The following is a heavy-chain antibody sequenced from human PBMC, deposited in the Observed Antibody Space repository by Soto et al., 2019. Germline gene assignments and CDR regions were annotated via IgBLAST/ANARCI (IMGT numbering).Heavy chain of an antibody. V-gene: IGHV3-7*03. CDR3: TRDRNGANGVYVTTLDH. J-gene: IGHJ4*02. CDR1: GFRFSSYW. CDR2: IKQDGSET. Sequence: HPGGSLRLSCAASGFRFSSYWMTWGRQAPGKGLEWVANIKQDGSETYYVDSVRGRFTISRDNVKNTLFLQMNSLRAEDTAVYYCTRDRNGANGVYVTTLDHWGQGTLVTVSS. D-gene: IGHD2-8*01.